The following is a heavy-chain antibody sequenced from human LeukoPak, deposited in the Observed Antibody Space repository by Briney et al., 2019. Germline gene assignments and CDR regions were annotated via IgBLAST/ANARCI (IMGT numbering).Heavy chain of an antibody. CDR3: AKTQGYYDA. V-gene: IGHV3-23*01. CDR1: GFTFSNYA. J-gene: IGHJ5*02. D-gene: IGHD2-15*01. Sequence: GGSLRLSCVAAGFTFSNYAMSWVRQAPGKGLELVSGIYGSDDKTVYGDAVKGRFTISRDNSKNTLYLQMNSLRADDTAVYYCAKTQGYYDAWGQGALVTVSS. CDR2: IYGSDDKT.